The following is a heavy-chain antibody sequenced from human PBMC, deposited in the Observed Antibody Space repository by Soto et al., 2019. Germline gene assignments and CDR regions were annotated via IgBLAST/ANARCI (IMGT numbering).Heavy chain of an antibody. V-gene: IGHV4-59*01. CDR1: GGSIRSFY. CDR3: ARDFIHYPYGSGSYQYGFDY. Sequence: ASVTLSLTWTVSGGSIRSFYWSWIRQPPRKGLEWIGYIYYSGSTNYNPSLKSRVTISVDTSKNQFSLKLSSVTAADTAVYYCARDFIHYPYGSGSYQYGFDYWGQGTLVTVSS. D-gene: IGHD3-10*01. J-gene: IGHJ4*02. CDR2: IYYSGST.